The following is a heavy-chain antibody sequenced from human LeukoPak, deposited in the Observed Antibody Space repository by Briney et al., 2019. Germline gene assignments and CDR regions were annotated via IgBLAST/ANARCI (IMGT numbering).Heavy chain of an antibody. CDR2: IAPSGNSA. V-gene: IGHV3-23*01. J-gene: IGHJ4*02. D-gene: IGHD3-10*01. Sequence: GGSLRLSCAASGFTFSNYAMSWVRQAPGKGLEGVASIAPSGNSAYYVDSVKGRFTVSRDNSKKTLYLGMNSLRAEDTAMYYCAKENYGSGSYHPDYWGQGTLVTVSS. CDR1: GFTFSNYA. CDR3: AKENYGSGSYHPDY.